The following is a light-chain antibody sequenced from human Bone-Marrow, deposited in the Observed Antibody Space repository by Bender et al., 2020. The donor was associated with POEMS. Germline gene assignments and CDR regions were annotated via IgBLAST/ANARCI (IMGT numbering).Light chain of an antibody. CDR3: QSADGIGTSWV. J-gene: IGLJ3*02. Sequence: SYDLSQPPSVSVAPGQTARITCSGDAFPDQFVYWYQQKPGQAPLLVIYKDTERPSGVPDRFSSSTSGATVTLTISGAQAEDEADYYCQSADGIGTSWVFGGGTKLTVL. CDR1: AFPDQF. V-gene: IGLV3-25*03. CDR2: KDT.